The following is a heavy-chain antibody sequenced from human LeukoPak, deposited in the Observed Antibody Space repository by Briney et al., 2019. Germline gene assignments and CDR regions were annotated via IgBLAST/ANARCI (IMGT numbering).Heavy chain of an antibody. CDR3: ARDDSHGYHFFDS. Sequence: GGSLRLSCAASGFTFSSYSMNWIRQAPGKGLEWVSSISGSGEFIYYGDSAKGRVTISRDNGKNSLYLQMNSVRPEDMAVYYCARDDSHGYHFFDSWGRGTLVTVSS. J-gene: IGHJ4*02. CDR1: GFTFSSYS. V-gene: IGHV3-21*01. D-gene: IGHD3-22*01. CDR2: ISGSGEFI.